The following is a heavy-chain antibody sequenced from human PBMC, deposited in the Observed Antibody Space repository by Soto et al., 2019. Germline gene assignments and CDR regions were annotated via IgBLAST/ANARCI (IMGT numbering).Heavy chain of an antibody. D-gene: IGHD4-17*01. CDR1: GGSISSYY. CDR2: IYYSGST. CDR3: AVYGDYGGGYWFDP. V-gene: IGHV4-59*01. Sequence: SETLSLTCTVSGGSISSYYLSWIRQPPGKGLEWIRYIYYSGSTNYNPSLKSRVTISVDTSKNQFSLKLSSVTAAFSSVYYCAVYGDYGGGYWFDPWGQGTLVTVSS. J-gene: IGHJ5*02.